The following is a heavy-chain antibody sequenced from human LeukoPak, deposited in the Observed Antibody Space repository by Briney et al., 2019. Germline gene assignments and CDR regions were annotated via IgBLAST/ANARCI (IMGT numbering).Heavy chain of an antibody. J-gene: IGHJ2*01. V-gene: IGHV4-4*07. CDR3: ARLTSSWYQDWYFDL. CDR1: GGFITSYD. Sequence: PSETLSLTCTVSGGFITSYDWSWIRQPAGKGLEWIGRFYTSGSTNYNPSLKSRVTMSLDTSKNQFSLKLSSVTAADTAFYYCARLTSSWYQDWYFDLWGRGTLVTVSS. D-gene: IGHD6-13*01. CDR2: FYTSGST.